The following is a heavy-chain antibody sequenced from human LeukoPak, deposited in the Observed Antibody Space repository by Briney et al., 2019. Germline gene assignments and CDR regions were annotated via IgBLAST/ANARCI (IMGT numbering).Heavy chain of an antibody. CDR3: ARVGGGNLPFFDY. CDR1: GFTFRSYY. D-gene: IGHD4-23*01. J-gene: IGHJ4*02. V-gene: IGHV3-74*01. Sequence: GGPLRLSCAASGFTFRSYYMYWVRQAPGKGLVWVSRLNGDGSSTSYEDSVKGRFTIFRDNSKNSLSLQMNSLRADDTAVYYCARVGGGNLPFFDYWGQGALVTVSS. CDR2: LNGDGSST.